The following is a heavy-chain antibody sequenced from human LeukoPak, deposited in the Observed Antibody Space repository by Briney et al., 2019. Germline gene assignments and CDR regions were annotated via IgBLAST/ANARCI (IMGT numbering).Heavy chain of an antibody. CDR2: IYYSGST. CDR1: GGSISSYY. Sequence: SETLSLTCTVSGGSISSYYWSWIRQPPGKGLEWIGYIYYSGSTNYNPSLKSRVTISVDTSKNQFSLKLSSVTAADTAVYYCARDRGAVAASNRFDPWGQGTLVTVSS. CDR3: ARDRGAVAASNRFDP. J-gene: IGHJ5*02. V-gene: IGHV4-59*01. D-gene: IGHD6-19*01.